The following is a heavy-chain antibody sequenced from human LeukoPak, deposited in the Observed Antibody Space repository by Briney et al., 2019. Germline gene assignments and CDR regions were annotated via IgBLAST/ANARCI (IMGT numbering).Heavy chain of an antibody. J-gene: IGHJ4*02. V-gene: IGHV1-24*01. CDR2: FDPEDGET. CDR3: ATRYGDYAWDFDY. Sequence: SVKVFCKVSGYTLTELSMHWVRQAPGKGLEWMGGFDPEDGETIYAQKFQGRVTMTEDTSTDTAYMELSSLRSEDTAVYYCATRYGDYAWDFDYWGQGTLVTVSS. CDR1: GYTLTELS. D-gene: IGHD4-17*01.